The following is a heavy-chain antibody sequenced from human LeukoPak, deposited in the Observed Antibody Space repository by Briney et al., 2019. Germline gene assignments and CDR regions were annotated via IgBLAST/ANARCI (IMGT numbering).Heavy chain of an antibody. V-gene: IGHV4-59*01. D-gene: IGHD5-12*01. Sequence: KASETLSLTCTVSGGSISSYYWSWIRQPPGKGLEWIGYIYYSGSTNYNPSLKSRVTISVDTSKNQFSLKLSSVTAADTAVYYCARGMGSGYDGATSYYMDVWGKGTTVTVSS. CDR3: ARGMGSGYDGATSYYMDV. J-gene: IGHJ6*03. CDR1: GGSISSYY. CDR2: IYYSGST.